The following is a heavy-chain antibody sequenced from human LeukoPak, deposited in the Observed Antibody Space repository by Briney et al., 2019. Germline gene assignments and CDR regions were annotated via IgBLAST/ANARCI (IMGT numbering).Heavy chain of an antibody. CDR3: ARGLRRYCSGGSCPHAFDI. Sequence: GGSLRLSCAVSGFSVSAYYMTWVRQAPGKGLEWVANMNRDGSEKNYVDSIKGRFTISRDNAANSLYLQMNSLRVEDTAVYYCARGLRRYCSGGSCPHAFDIWGQGTMVTVSS. CDR2: MNRDGSEK. J-gene: IGHJ3*02. CDR1: GFSVSAYY. D-gene: IGHD2-15*01. V-gene: IGHV3-7*01.